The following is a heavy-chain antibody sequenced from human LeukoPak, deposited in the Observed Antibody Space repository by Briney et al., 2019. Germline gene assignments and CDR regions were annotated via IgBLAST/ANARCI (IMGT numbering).Heavy chain of an antibody. D-gene: IGHD5-12*01. CDR1: GFTFSSYS. CDR2: ISSSSNTI. CDR3: ARGDYSGYDFDY. V-gene: IGHV3-48*01. Sequence: GGSLRLSCAASGFTFSSYSMNWVRQAPGKGLEWVSYISSSSNTIYYADSVEGRFTISRDNAKNSLYLHMNSLRAEDTAVNYCARGDYSGYDFDYWGQGTLVTVSS. J-gene: IGHJ4*02.